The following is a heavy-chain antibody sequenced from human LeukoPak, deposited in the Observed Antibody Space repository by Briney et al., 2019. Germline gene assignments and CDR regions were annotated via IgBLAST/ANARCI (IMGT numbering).Heavy chain of an antibody. J-gene: IGHJ1*01. D-gene: IGHD4-17*01. CDR2: IHYRGNT. CDR1: GGSISSDSHY. Sequence: SETLSLTCTVSGGSISSDSHYWGWIRQTPGKGLEWIGSIHYRGNTYNNPSLKSRVTILVDTSKNQFSLKLSSVTAADTAVYYCARGHSPVTTKVSYFQHWGQGTLVTVSS. V-gene: IGHV4-39*07. CDR3: ARGHSPVTTKVSYFQH.